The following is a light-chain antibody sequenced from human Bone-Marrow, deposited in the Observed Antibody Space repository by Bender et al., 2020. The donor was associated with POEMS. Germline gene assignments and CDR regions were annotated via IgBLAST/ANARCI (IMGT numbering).Light chain of an antibody. CDR2: GNR. CDR1: NSNIGAGYD. Sequence: QSVLTQPPSVSGAPGQRVTISCTGSNSNIGAGYDVHWFQKLPGTAPKLLIFGNRNRPPGVPDRFSGSRSGTSPSLALTGRQAEGEAYYYCQSYDRNLGGFVFGTGTRVTVL. J-gene: IGLJ1*01. V-gene: IGLV1-40*01. CDR3: QSYDRNLGGFV.